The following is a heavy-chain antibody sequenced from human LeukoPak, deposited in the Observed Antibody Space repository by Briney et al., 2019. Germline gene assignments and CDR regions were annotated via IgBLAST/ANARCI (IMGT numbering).Heavy chain of an antibody. J-gene: IGHJ6*03. V-gene: IGHV1-2*02. Sequence: GASVKVSCKASGYTFTGYYMHWVRQAPGQGLEWMGWINPKSGGTSYAQKFQGRVTMTRDTSISTAYMELSRLRSDDTTVYYCARSWYKTYYYYMDVWGKGTTVTVSS. CDR2: INPKSGGT. CDR3: ARSWYKTYYYYMDV. CDR1: GYTFTGYY. D-gene: IGHD1-1*01.